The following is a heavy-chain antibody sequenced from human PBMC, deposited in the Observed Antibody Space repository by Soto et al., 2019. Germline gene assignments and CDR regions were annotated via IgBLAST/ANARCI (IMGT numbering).Heavy chain of an antibody. V-gene: IGHV4-34*01. CDR2: INHSGST. J-gene: IGHJ6*02. CDR3: ARLGGYCSSTSCYGYYAMDV. CDR1: GGSFSGYY. Sequence: SETLSLTCAVYGGSFSGYYWTWIRQPPGTGLEWIGEINHSGSTNYNPSLKSRVTISVDTSKNQFSLKLTSVTAADTAIYYCARLGGYCSSTSCYGYYAMDVWGQGTTVTVSS. D-gene: IGHD2-2*01.